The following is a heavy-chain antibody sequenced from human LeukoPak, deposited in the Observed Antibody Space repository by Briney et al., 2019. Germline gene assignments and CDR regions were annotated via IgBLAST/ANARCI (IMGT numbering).Heavy chain of an antibody. CDR3: TIMHGYYDGSGYWVQ. J-gene: IGHJ1*01. CDR2: ITPNADRT. CDR1: GFTFGSYG. Sequence: GGSLRLSCAASGFTFGSYGMSWVRQAPGKGLEWVSFITPNADRTSYADSVEGRFTISRDNPRNTLYMQMNSLRDEDTAVYYCTIMHGYYDGSGYWVQWGQGTLVTVSS. D-gene: IGHD3-22*01. V-gene: IGHV3-23*01.